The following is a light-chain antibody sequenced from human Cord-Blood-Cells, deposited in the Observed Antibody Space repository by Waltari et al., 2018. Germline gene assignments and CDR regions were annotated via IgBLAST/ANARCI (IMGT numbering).Light chain of an antibody. CDR1: SSNIGSNY. Sequence: QSVLTQPPSASGTTGQGVTISCSGSSSNIGSNYVYWYQQLPGTAPKLLIYRTNQRPSEVPDRFSGSKSGTSASLAISGLRSEDEADYYCAAWDDSLSGWVFGGGTKLTVL. CDR3: AAWDDSLSGWV. V-gene: IGLV1-47*01. J-gene: IGLJ3*02. CDR2: RTN.